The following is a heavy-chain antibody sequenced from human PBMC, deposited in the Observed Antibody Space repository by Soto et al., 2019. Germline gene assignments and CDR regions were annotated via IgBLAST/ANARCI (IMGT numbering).Heavy chain of an antibody. Sequence: QVQLVQSGAEVKKPGASVKVSCKASGYTFTSYGISWVRQSPGQGLEWMGWISAYNGNTNYAQKLQGRVTMTTDTSTSTAYMELRSLRSDDTAVYYCARDTSFGPWIQLWPIEYYYGMDVWGQGTTVTVSS. D-gene: IGHD5-18*01. CDR1: GYTFTSYG. CDR2: ISAYNGNT. V-gene: IGHV1-18*04. CDR3: ARDTSFGPWIQLWPIEYYYGMDV. J-gene: IGHJ6*02.